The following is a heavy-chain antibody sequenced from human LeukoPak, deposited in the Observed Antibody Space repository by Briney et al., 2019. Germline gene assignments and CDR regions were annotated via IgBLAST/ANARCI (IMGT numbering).Heavy chain of an antibody. CDR2: IYYSGST. CDR3: ARRGDWRYYFDY. Sequence: SETLSPTCTVSGGSISSYYWSWIRQPPGKGLEWIGYIYYSGSTNYNPSLKSRVTISVDTSKNQFSLKLSSVTAADTAVYYCARRGDWRYYFDYWGQGTLVTVSS. D-gene: IGHD2-21*02. CDR1: GGSISSYY. J-gene: IGHJ4*02. V-gene: IGHV4-59*08.